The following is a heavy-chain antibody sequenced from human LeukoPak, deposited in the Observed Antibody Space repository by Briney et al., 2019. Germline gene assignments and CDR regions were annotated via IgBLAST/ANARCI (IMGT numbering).Heavy chain of an antibody. CDR3: ARVPGELSYYYGMDV. V-gene: IGHV3-33*01. CDR1: GFTFSSHG. Sequence: GRSLTLSCAASGFTFSSHGMHWVRQAPGKGLEWVAVIWFDGSKKYYIDSVKGRFTISRDNSKNTVYLQMNSLRAEDTAVYYCARVPGELSYYYGMDVWGNGTTVTVSS. D-gene: IGHD3-10*01. J-gene: IGHJ6*04. CDR2: IWFDGSKK.